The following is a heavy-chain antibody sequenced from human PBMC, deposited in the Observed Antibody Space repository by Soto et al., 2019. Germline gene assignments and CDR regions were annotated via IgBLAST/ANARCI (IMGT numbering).Heavy chain of an antibody. J-gene: IGHJ4*02. D-gene: IGHD3-3*01. CDR2: LSGGGGRT. Sequence: EVQVLESGGGLVEPGGSLRLSCAASGFTFSSYAMDWVRQAPGKGLEWVSGLSGGGGRTYYADSVKGRFTISRDTAKNTLYLDRNSLRAEDTAIYYCAKDVRMAFDFWTDYPPSYDFWGQGTLVTVSS. CDR1: GFTFSSYA. CDR3: AKDVRMAFDFWTDYPPSYDF. V-gene: IGHV3-23*01.